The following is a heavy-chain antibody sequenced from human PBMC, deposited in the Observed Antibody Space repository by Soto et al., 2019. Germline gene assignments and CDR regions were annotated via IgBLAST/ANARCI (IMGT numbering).Heavy chain of an antibody. Sequence: QVQLQESGPGLVKPSETLAVTCTVSAGSVSSGSYYWSWIRQPPGKGLEWVGCISDTGSGDYNPLLKSRFTISVHTSKRQFSLRLKSVTAANTAVYYCGSANSGYGPLGMEDWGQGTTVTVSS. CDR2: ISDTGSG. D-gene: IGHD5-12*01. J-gene: IGHJ6*02. CDR3: GSANSGYGPLGMED. V-gene: IGHV4-61*01. CDR1: AGSVSSGSYY.